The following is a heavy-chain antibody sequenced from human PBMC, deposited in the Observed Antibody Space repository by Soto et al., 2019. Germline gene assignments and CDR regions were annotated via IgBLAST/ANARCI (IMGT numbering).Heavy chain of an antibody. J-gene: IGHJ6*02. CDR2: IYPGDSDT. D-gene: IGHD4-17*01. CDR3: ARHGLHYGDYDYYYGMDV. CDR1: GYSFTSYW. Sequence: GESLKISFKGSGYSFTSYWIGWVRQMPGKGLEWMGIIYPGDSDTRYSLSFQGQVTISADKSISTAYLQWSSLKASDTAMYYCARHGLHYGDYDYYYGMDVWGQGTTVTVSS. V-gene: IGHV5-51*01.